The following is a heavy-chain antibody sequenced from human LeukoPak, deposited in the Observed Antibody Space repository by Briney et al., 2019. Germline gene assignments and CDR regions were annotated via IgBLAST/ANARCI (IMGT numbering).Heavy chain of an antibody. CDR2: IYYSGST. V-gene: IGHV4-39*01. CDR3: ARHFKRSSGWFAEYFQH. CDR1: GGSISSSSYY. D-gene: IGHD6-19*01. Sequence: SETLSLTCTVSGGSISSSSYYWGWIRQPPGKGLESIGSIYYSGSTYYNPSLKSRVTISVDTSKNQFSLKLSSVTAADTAVYYCARHFKRSSGWFAEYFQHWGQGTLVTVSS. J-gene: IGHJ1*01.